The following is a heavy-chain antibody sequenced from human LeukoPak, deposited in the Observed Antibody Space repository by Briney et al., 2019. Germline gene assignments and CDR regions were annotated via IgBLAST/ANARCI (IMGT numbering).Heavy chain of an antibody. J-gene: IGHJ4*02. CDR3: ARADDTSGYYWDY. Sequence: GGSLTLSCAASGFTFSSYGMHWVRQAPGKGLEWVAVISYDGSNKYYADSVKGRFTISRDNSKNTLYLQMNSLRAEDTAVYSCARADDTSGYYWDYWGQGALVTVSS. V-gene: IGHV3-30*03. CDR2: ISYDGSNK. D-gene: IGHD3-22*01. CDR1: GFTFSSYG.